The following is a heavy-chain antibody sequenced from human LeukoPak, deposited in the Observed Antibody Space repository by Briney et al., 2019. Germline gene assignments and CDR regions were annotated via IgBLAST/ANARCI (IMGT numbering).Heavy chain of an antibody. CDR1: GYSISTDYY. V-gene: IGHV4-38-2*02. CDR2: IYHSGIT. D-gene: IGHD2-2*01. CDR3: ARIWEYCSTINCRNARGLSY. J-gene: IGHJ4*02. Sequence: SETLSLTCSVSGYSISTDYYRGWIRQPPGKGLEWIGSIYHSGITHYNSSLKSRVVISVDTSKNQFSLKMSSVIAAHTAVYCCARIWEYCSTINCRNARGLSYWGQGTLVTVSS.